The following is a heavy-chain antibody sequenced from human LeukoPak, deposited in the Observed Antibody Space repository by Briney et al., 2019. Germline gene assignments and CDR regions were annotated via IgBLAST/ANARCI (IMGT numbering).Heavy chain of an antibody. CDR2: INPNSGGT. D-gene: IGHD5-12*01. CDR3: AREGVARDYDY. V-gene: IGHV1-2*02. Sequence: ASVKVSCKASGYTFTDYYMHWVRQAPGQGLEWMGWINPNSGGTNYAQKFQGRVTMTRDTSISTAYMELNWPRSDDTAVYYCAREGVARDYDYWGQGTLVTVSS. CDR1: GYTFTDYY. J-gene: IGHJ4*02.